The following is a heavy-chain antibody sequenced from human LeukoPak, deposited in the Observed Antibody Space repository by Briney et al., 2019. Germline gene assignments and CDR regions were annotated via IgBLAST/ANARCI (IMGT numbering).Heavy chain of an antibody. J-gene: IGHJ4*02. V-gene: IGHV3-30-3*01. CDR2: ISYDGSNK. D-gene: IGHD2-15*01. CDR1: GFTFSSYA. CDR3: AIAPVVVVAANDY. Sequence: PGGSLRLSCAASGFTFSSYAMHWVRQAPGKGLEWVAVISYDGSNKYYADSVKGRFTISGDNSKNTLYLQMNSLRAEDTAVYYCAIAPVVVVAANDYWGQGTLVTVSS.